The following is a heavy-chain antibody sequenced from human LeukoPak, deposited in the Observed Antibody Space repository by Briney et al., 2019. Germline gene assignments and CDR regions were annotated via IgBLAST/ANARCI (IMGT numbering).Heavy chain of an antibody. J-gene: IGHJ5*02. D-gene: IGHD3-22*01. CDR1: GFTVSSNY. CDR3: ARCYDYYDSSGAPFDP. Sequence: GGSLRLSCAASGFTVSSNYMSWVRQAPGKGLEWVSVIYSGGNTYYADSVKGRFTISRDNSKNTLYLQMNSLRAEDTAVYYCARCYDYYDSSGAPFDPWGQGTLVTVSS. CDR2: IYSGGNT. V-gene: IGHV3-53*01.